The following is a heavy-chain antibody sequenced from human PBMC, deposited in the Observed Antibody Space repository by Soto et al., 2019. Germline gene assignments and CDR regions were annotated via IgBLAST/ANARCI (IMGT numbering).Heavy chain of an antibody. D-gene: IGHD3-10*01. CDR1: GGSFSGYY. Sequence: QVQLQQWGAGLLKPSETLSLTCAVYGGSFSGYYWSWIRQPPGKGLEWIGEINHSGSTNYNPSLKSRVTISVDTSKNQFSLKLSSVTAADTAVYYCAAYGSGCYLYYYYYGMDVWGQGTTVTVSS. V-gene: IGHV4-34*01. CDR3: AAYGSGCYLYYYYYGMDV. J-gene: IGHJ6*02. CDR2: INHSGST.